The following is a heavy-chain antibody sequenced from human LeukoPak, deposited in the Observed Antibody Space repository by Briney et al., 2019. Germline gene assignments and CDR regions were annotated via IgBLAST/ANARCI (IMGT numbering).Heavy chain of an antibody. J-gene: IGHJ4*02. CDR2: ISGRGGNT. D-gene: IGHD3-22*01. CDR3: AKDLNRVTLTRMAPGRGIDY. CDR1: GFTFTNYA. Sequence: GGSLRLSCAASGFTFTNYAMNWVRQAPGKGLEWVSGISGRGGNTYYADSVKGRFTISRDNSKNTLYLQMNSLRADDTAIYYCAKDLNRVTLTRMAPGRGIDYWGQGVLVTVSS. V-gene: IGHV3-23*01.